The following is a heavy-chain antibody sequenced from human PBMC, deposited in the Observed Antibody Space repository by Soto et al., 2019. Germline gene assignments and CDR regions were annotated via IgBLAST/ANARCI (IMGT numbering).Heavy chain of an antibody. D-gene: IGHD6-13*01. CDR1: GFTVSSYA. CDR2: ISGSGGST. Sequence: GGSTRLSCAASGFTVSSYAMSWVRQDPGKGLEWVSAISGSGGSTYYADSVKGRFTISRDNSKNTLYLQMNSLRAEDTAVYYCAKDAKSIAAAGLYFDYWGQGTLVTVS. V-gene: IGHV3-23*01. J-gene: IGHJ4*02. CDR3: AKDAKSIAAAGLYFDY.